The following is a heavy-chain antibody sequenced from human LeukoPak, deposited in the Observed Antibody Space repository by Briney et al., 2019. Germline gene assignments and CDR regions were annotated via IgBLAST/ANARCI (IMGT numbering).Heavy chain of an antibody. CDR2: IYTSGST. Sequence: SETLSLTCTVSGGSISSYYWSWIRQPTGKGLEWIGRIYTSGSTNYNPSPKSRVTISVDTSKNQFSLKLSSVTAADTAVYYCARGIGPGWFDPWGQGTLVTVSS. CDR3: ARGIGPGWFDP. V-gene: IGHV4-4*07. CDR1: GGSISSYY. J-gene: IGHJ5*02.